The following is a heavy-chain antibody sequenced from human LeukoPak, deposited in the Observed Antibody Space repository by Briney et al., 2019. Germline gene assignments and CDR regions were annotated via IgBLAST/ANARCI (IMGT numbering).Heavy chain of an antibody. Sequence: EPSETLSLTCTVSGGSISSGVYYWSWIRQPPGKGLEWIGYIYHSGSTYYNPSLKSRVTISVDRSKNQFSLKLSSVTAADTAVYYCAREEVITGSSLRSDAFDIWGQGTMVTVSS. CDR2: IYHSGST. D-gene: IGHD1-26*01. J-gene: IGHJ3*02. CDR1: GGSISSGVYY. V-gene: IGHV4-30-2*01. CDR3: AREEVITGSSLRSDAFDI.